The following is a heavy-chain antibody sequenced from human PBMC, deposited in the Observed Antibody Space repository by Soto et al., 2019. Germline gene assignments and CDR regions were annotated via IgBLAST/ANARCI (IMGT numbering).Heavy chain of an antibody. Sequence: EVQLLESGGALVQPGGSLRLSCAVSGFTFSSYAMSWVRQAPGKGLEWVSLISGSGGGTYYADSVKGRFTISRDNSKNTLYLQMNSLRAEDTAVFYCAKHLSNGSPDYWGQGTLVTVSS. CDR2: ISGSGGGT. D-gene: IGHD2-15*01. J-gene: IGHJ4*02. V-gene: IGHV3-23*01. CDR1: GFTFSSYA. CDR3: AKHLSNGSPDY.